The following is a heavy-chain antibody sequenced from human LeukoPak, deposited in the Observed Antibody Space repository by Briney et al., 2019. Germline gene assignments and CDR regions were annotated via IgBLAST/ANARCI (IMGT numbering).Heavy chain of an antibody. CDR2: IYSGGST. V-gene: IGHV3-53*01. J-gene: IGHJ3*02. CDR1: GFAVSNNY. Sequence: GGSLRLSCAASGFAVSNNYMSWVRQAPGKGLEWVSVIYSGGSTYYADSVKGRFTISRDNSKNTLYLQMNSLRAEDTAVYYCARDSRQDYYDSSGYLWFAFDIWGQGTMVTVSS. D-gene: IGHD3-22*01. CDR3: ARDSRQDYYDSSGYLWFAFDI.